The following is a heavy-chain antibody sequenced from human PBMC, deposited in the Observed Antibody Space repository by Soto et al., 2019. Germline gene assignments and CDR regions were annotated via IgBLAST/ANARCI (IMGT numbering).Heavy chain of an antibody. CDR3: ARDWAAMVGY. D-gene: IGHD5-18*01. V-gene: IGHV3-30-3*01. J-gene: IGHJ4*02. Sequence: QVQLVESGGGVVQPGGSLKLSCAASGFIFSTFDMHWVRQAPGKGLEWVAFISNDGNNKDYGDSVKGRFTISRDNSKNTVYLQMHSLRPGDTAMYFCARDWAAMVGYWGQGPLVTVSS. CDR1: GFIFSTFD. CDR2: ISNDGNNK.